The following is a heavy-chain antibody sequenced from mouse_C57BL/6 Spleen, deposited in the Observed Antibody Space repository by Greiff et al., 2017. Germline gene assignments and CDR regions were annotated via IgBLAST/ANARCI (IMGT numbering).Heavy chain of an antibody. CDR2: ISSGSSTI. J-gene: IGHJ4*01. Sequence: DVMLVESGGGLVKPGGSLKLSCAASGFTFSDYGMHWVRQAPEKGLEWVAYISSGSSTIYYADTVKGRFTISRDNAKNTLFLQMTSLRSEDTAMYYCARGYSNYVSYYAMDYWGQGTSVTVSS. CDR3: ARGYSNYVSYYAMDY. CDR1: GFTFSDYG. V-gene: IGHV5-17*01. D-gene: IGHD2-5*01.